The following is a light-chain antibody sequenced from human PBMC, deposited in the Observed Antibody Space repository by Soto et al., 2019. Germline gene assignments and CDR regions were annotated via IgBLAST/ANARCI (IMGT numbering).Light chain of an antibody. Sequence: QSVLPQPASVYGSPGQSITISCAGTSSDVGGYNYVSWYQQHPGKAPKLMIYDVSNRPSGVSNRFSGSKSGNTASLTISGLQAEDEADYYCSSYTRSSTYVFGPGTKVTVL. CDR1: SSDVGGYNY. CDR3: SSYTRSSTYV. V-gene: IGLV2-14*01. CDR2: DVS. J-gene: IGLJ1*01.